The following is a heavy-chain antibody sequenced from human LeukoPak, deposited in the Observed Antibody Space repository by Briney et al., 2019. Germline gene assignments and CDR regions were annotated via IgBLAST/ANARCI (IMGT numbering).Heavy chain of an antibody. CDR1: GFTFSSYA. V-gene: IGHV3-23*01. CDR3: AKKNGPRIYSGSYWFDY. J-gene: IGHJ4*02. CDR2: ISGSGGST. D-gene: IGHD1-26*01. Sequence: PGGSLRLSCAASGFTFSSYAMSWVRQAPGKGLEWVSAISGSGGSTYYADSVKGRFTISRDNSKNTLYLQMNSLRAEDTAVYYCAKKNGPRIYSGSYWFDYWGQGTLVTVSS.